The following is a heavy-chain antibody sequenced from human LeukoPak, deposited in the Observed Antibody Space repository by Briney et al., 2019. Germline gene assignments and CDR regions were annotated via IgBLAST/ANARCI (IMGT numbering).Heavy chain of an antibody. Sequence: SEILSLTCTVSGGSISSGDYYWSWIRQPPGKGLEWIGYIYYSGSTYYNPSLKSRVTISVDTSKNQFSLKLSSVTAADTAVYYCARAFYGDYACDYWGQGTLVTVSS. J-gene: IGHJ4*02. D-gene: IGHD4-17*01. V-gene: IGHV4-30-4*08. CDR2: IYYSGST. CDR1: GGSISSGDYY. CDR3: ARAFYGDYACDY.